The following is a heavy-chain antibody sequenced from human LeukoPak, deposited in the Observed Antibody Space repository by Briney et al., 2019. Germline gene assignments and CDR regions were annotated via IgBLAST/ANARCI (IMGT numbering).Heavy chain of an antibody. J-gene: IGHJ4*02. Sequence: SETLSLTCAVYGGSFSGYYWSWIRQPPGKGLEWIGEINHSGSTNYNPSLKSRVTISVDTSKNQFSLKLSSVTAADTAVYYCARVYSVEEISMYYFDYWGQGTLVTVSS. CDR2: INHSGST. CDR1: GGSFSGYY. V-gene: IGHV4-34*01. D-gene: IGHD2-21*01. CDR3: ARVYSVEEISMYYFDY.